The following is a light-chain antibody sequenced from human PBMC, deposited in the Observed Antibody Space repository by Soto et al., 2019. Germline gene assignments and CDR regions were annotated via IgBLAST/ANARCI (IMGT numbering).Light chain of an antibody. V-gene: IGKV3-20*01. CDR2: GAS. Sequence: EIVLTQSPGTLSLSPGERATLSCRASQSVSSSYLAWYQQKPGQAPRLLIYGASNRAAGTPDRFSGSGSGTGFTLTISRLEPEDFAVYYCQQYGSPRYTFGQGTKLEIK. J-gene: IGKJ2*01. CDR1: QSVSSSY. CDR3: QQYGSPRYT.